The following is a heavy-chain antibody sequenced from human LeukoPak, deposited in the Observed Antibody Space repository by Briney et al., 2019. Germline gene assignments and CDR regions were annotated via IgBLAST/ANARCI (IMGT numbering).Heavy chain of an antibody. CDR2: ISYDGSNK. CDR1: GFTFSSYG. Sequence: GRSLRLSCAASGFTFSSYGMHWVRQAPGKGLEWVAVISYDGSNKYYADSVKGRFTISRDNSKNTLYLQMNSLRAEDTAVYYCARGLQLAPFDPWGQGTLVTVSS. CDR3: ARGLQLAPFDP. V-gene: IGHV3-30*03. D-gene: IGHD5-18*01. J-gene: IGHJ5*02.